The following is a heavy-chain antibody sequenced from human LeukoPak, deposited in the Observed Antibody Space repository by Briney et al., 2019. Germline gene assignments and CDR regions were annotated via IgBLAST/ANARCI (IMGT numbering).Heavy chain of an antibody. CDR3: AREILYSYEVDY. V-gene: IGHV3-33*01. D-gene: IGHD5-18*01. J-gene: IGHJ4*02. CDR2: IWYDGSNK. CDR1: GFTFSSYG. Sequence: GGSLRLSCAASGFTFSSYGMHWVRQAPGKGLEWVAVIWYDGSNKYYADSVKGRFTISRDNSKNTLYLQMNSLRAEGTAVYYCAREILYSYEVDYWGQGTLVTVSS.